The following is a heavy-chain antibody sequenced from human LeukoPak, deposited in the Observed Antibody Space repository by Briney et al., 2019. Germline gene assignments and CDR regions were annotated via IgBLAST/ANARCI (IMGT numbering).Heavy chain of an antibody. CDR2: ISYDGSNK. D-gene: IGHD2-15*01. CDR1: GFTFSSYG. J-gene: IGHJ5*02. V-gene: IGHV3-30*03. Sequence: GRSLRLSCAASGFTFSSYGMHWVRQAPGKGLEWVAVISYDGSNKYYADSVKGRFTISRDNSKNTLYLQMNSLRAEDTAVYYCASLEVVVAGADWFDPWGQGTLVTVSS. CDR3: ASLEVVVAGADWFDP.